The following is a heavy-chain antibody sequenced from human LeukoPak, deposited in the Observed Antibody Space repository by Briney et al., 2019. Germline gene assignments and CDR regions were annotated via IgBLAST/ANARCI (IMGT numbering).Heavy chain of an antibody. CDR3: AKRGDSSGYYFLYYFDY. Sequence: KSGGSLRLSCVASGFTFSSFTMDWVRRAPGKGLEWVSSISSNSDYIYYADSVKGRFTISRDNSKNTLYLQMNSLRAEDTAVYYCAKRGDSSGYYFLYYFDYWGQGTLVTVSS. D-gene: IGHD3-22*01. CDR1: GFTFSSFT. V-gene: IGHV3-21*04. CDR2: ISSNSDYI. J-gene: IGHJ4*02.